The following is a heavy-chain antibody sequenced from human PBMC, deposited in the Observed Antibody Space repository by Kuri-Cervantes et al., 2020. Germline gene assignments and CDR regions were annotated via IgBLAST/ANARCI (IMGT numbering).Heavy chain of an antibody. CDR2: INHSGST. D-gene: IGHD6-19*01. CDR3: ARRYSSGWYGYGYFDL. Sequence: SETLSLTCAVYGESFSGYYWSWIRQPPGKGLEWIGEINHSGSTNYNPFLKSRVTISVDTSKNRFSLKLSSVTAADTAVYYCARRYSSGWYGYGYFDLWGRGTLVTVSS. V-gene: IGHV4-34*01. J-gene: IGHJ2*01. CDR1: GESFSGYY.